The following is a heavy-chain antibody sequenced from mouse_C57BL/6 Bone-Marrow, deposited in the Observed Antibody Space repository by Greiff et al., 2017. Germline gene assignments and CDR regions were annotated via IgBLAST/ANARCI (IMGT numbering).Heavy chain of an antibody. CDR1: GYTFTSYG. CDR2: IYPRSGNT. D-gene: IGHD2-10*02. J-gene: IGHJ2*01. CDR3: ARWGYGNGCFDY. V-gene: IGHV1-81*01. Sequence: QVQLQQSGAELARPGASVKLSCKASGYTFTSYGISWVKQRTGQGLEWIGEIYPRSGNTYYNEKFKGKATLTADKSSSTAYMELCSLTSEDSAVYCCARWGYGNGCFDYWSQGTTLTVSS.